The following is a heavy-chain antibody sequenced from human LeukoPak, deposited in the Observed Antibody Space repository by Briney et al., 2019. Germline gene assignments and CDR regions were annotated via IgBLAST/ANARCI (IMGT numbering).Heavy chain of an antibody. CDR1: GGSFSGYY. J-gene: IGHJ4*02. CDR3: ASFKGY. V-gene: IGHV4-34*01. CDR2: INHSGST. Sequence: SETLSLTCAVYGGSFSGYYWSWIRQPPGKGLEWIREINHSGSTNYNPSLKSRVTISVDTSKNQFSLKLSSVTAADTAVYYCASFKGYWGQGTLVTVSP.